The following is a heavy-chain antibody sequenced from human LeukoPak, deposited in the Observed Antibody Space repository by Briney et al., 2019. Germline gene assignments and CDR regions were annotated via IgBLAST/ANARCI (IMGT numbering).Heavy chain of an antibody. V-gene: IGHV4-39*07. D-gene: IGHD3-3*01. J-gene: IGHJ4*02. CDR1: GGSISSSSYY. Sequence: SETLSLTCTVSGGSISSSSYYWGWIRQPPGKGLEWIGEIYHSGSTNYNPSLKSRVTISVDKSKNQFSLKLSSVTAADTAVYYCARLGGDYWGQGTLVTVSS. CDR2: IYHSGST. CDR3: ARLGGDY.